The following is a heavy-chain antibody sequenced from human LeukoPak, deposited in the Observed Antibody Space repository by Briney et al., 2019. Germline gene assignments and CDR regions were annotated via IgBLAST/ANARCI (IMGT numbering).Heavy chain of an antibody. Sequence: GGSLRLSCAASGFTFSSYSMNWVRQAPGKGLEWVSSISSSSSYIYYADSVKGRFTISRDNAKNSLYLQMNSLRAEDTAVYYCASTPELGYCSGGSCYAADYWGQGTLVTVSS. CDR1: GFTFSSYS. CDR3: ASTPELGYCSGGSCYAADY. V-gene: IGHV3-21*01. CDR2: ISSSSSYI. D-gene: IGHD2-15*01. J-gene: IGHJ4*02.